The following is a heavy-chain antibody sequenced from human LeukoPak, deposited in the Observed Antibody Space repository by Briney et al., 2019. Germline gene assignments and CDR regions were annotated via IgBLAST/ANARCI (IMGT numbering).Heavy chain of an antibody. CDR1: GFTFSSYW. D-gene: IGHD3-3*01. CDR2: IKQDGSEK. J-gene: IGHJ4*02. CDR3: AREVVNYDFWSGYEYYFDY. Sequence: GGSLRLSCAASGFTFSSYWMSWVRQAPGKGLEWVANIKQDGSEKYYVDSVEGRFTISRDNAKNSLYLQMNSLRAEDTAVYYCAREVVNYDFWSGYEYYFDYWGQGTLVTVSS. V-gene: IGHV3-7*01.